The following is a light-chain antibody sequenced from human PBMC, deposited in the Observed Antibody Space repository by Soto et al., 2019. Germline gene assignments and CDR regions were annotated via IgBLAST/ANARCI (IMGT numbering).Light chain of an antibody. J-gene: IGKJ2*01. CDR1: QHVSSN. Sequence: PGGSATLSCRASQHVSSNFAWYRQKPGLAPTLLIYRASTRATGIPARFSGSGSGTEFTLTISSLQSEDFAVYYCQQYNNWPYTFGQGTKLEIK. CDR3: QQYNNWPYT. V-gene: IGKV3-15*01. CDR2: RAS.